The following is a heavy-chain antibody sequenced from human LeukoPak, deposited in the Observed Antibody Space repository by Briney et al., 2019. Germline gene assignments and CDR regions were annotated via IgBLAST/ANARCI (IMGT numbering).Heavy chain of an antibody. CDR1: GFTFSGSA. D-gene: IGHD3-10*01. Sequence: GGSLRLSCAASGFTFSGSALHWVRQASGKGLEWVGRIRSTANGYATAYAASVKGRFTISRDDSKNTAYLQMNSLRAEDTAVYYCAKGALWFGELPNNWFDPWGQGTLVTVSS. CDR3: AKGALWFGELPNNWFDP. V-gene: IGHV3-73*01. CDR2: IRSTANGYAT. J-gene: IGHJ5*02.